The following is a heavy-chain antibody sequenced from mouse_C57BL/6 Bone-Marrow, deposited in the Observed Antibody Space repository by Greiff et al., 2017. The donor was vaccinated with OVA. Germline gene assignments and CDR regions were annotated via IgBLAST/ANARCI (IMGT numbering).Heavy chain of an antibody. CDR2: IYPRSGNT. CDR3: ARRDYDWYFDV. D-gene: IGHD2-4*01. Sequence: VQGVESGAELARPGASVKLSCKASGYTFTSYGISWVKQRTGQGLEWIGEIYPRSGNTYYNEQFKGKATLTADKSSSTAYMALRSLTSEDSAVYFCARRDYDWYFDVWGTGTTVTVSS. J-gene: IGHJ1*03. V-gene: IGHV1-81*01. CDR1: GYTFTSYG.